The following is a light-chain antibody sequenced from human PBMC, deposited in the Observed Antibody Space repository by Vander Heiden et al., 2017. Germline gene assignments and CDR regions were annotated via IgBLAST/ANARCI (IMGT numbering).Light chain of an antibody. Sequence: QSVLTQPPSASGTPGPRVTISCSGSSSNIGRNYVYWYQQLPGTAPKLLTYRNNQRPSGVPDRFSGSKSGTSASLAISGLRSEDEADYYCAAWDDSLSVVVFGGGTKLTGL. CDR2: RNN. V-gene: IGLV1-47*01. J-gene: IGLJ2*01. CDR3: AAWDDSLSVVV. CDR1: SSNIGRNY.